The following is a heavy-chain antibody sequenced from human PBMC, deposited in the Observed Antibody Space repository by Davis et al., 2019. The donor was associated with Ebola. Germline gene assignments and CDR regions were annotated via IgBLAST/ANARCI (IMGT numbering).Heavy chain of an antibody. D-gene: IGHD1-14*01. CDR1: GFTFTSSA. V-gene: IGHV1-58*02. Sequence: SVKVSCKASGFTFTSSAMQWVRQARGQRLEWIGSIVVGSVNTNYAQNFQGRVTITRDMSTSTSYLDLSNLRSEDTAVYFCAASAGTVGKFDYWGQGTLVTVAS. J-gene: IGHJ4*01. CDR3: AASAGTVGKFDY. CDR2: IVVGSVNT.